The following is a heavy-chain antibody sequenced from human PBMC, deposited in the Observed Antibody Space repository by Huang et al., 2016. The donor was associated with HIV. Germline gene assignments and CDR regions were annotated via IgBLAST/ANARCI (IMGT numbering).Heavy chain of an antibody. CDR1: GFTFGSFA. D-gene: IGHD3-9*01. CDR3: ARVGVHEWFFDS. J-gene: IGHJ4*02. Sequence: EVQLVESGGGLVKPGGSLRLSCAASGFTFGSFAMDWVRQVPGQGLEWVSSITSSSSYRYYADSVKGRFTISRDNGKNLLYLQRSSLGDEDTAVYYWARVGVHEWFFDSWGQGTLVTVSS. V-gene: IGHV3-21*02. CDR2: ITSSSSYR.